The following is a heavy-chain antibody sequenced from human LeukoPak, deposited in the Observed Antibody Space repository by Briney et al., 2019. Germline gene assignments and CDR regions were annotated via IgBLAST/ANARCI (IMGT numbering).Heavy chain of an antibody. D-gene: IGHD3-10*01. CDR2: IRQDGSEI. V-gene: IGHV3-7*03. CDR1: GFTFSDYW. CDR3: AREAYYYGSGSPNPTGY. Sequence: GGSLRLSCAASGFTFSDYWMSWVRQAPGRGLEWVANIRQDGSEIYYVDSVKGRFTISRDNAKNSVYLQMNSLRAEDAAVYYCAREAYYYGSGSPNPTGYWGQGTLVTVSS. J-gene: IGHJ4*02.